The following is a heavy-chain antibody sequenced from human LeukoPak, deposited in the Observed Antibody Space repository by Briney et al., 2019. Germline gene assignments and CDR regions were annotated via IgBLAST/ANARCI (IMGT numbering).Heavy chain of an antibody. J-gene: IGHJ4*02. V-gene: IGHV3-30*18. CDR1: GFTFSSYD. Sequence: GGSLRLSCAASGFTFSSYDMHWVRQAPGKGLEWVAVISYDGSNKYYADSVKGRFTISRDNSKNTLYLQMNSLRAEDTAVYYCAKDLVAFRVTAIPFDYWGQGTLVTVSS. CDR2: ISYDGSNK. CDR3: AKDLVAFRVTAIPFDY. D-gene: IGHD2-21*02.